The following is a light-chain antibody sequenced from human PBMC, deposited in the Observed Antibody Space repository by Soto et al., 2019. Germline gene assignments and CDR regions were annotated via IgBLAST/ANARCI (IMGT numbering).Light chain of an antibody. V-gene: IGLV2-14*01. J-gene: IGLJ2*01. CDR1: SSDVGGYKY. CDR3: SSYTSSATLV. Sequence: QSALTQPASVSGSPGQSSTISCTGTSSDVGGYKYVSWYQQHPGKAPKIIIHEVSSRPSGVSSRFSGSKSGNTASLTISGLQAEDEADYYCSSYTSSATLVFGVGTKLTVL. CDR2: EVS.